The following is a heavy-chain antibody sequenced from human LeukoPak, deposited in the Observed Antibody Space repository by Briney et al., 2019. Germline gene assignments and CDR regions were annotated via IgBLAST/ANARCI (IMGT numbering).Heavy chain of an antibody. Sequence: GGSLRLSCAASGFAFSTYTMNWVRQAPGKGLEWVSSITSSSSFIYYADSVKGRFTMSRGNAKNSLYLQMNSLRAEDTAVYYCARDKGSYDSDYWGQGTLVTVSS. CDR2: ITSSSSFI. J-gene: IGHJ4*02. CDR3: ARDKGSYDSDY. V-gene: IGHV3-21*01. CDR1: GFAFSTYT. D-gene: IGHD3-16*01.